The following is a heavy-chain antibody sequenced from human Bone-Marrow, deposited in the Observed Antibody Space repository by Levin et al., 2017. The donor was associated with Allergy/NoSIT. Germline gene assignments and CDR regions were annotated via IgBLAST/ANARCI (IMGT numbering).Heavy chain of an antibody. CDR3: AKDPEYYDSSGYYWGGSYFDY. J-gene: IGHJ4*02. CDR2: ISGSGGST. CDR1: GFTFSSYA. V-gene: IGHV3-23*01. Sequence: GESLKISCAASGFTFSSYAMSWVRQAPGKGLEWVSAISGSGGSTYYADSVKGRFTISRDNSKNTLYLQMNSLRAEDTAVYYCAKDPEYYDSSGYYWGGSYFDYWGQGTLVTVSS. D-gene: IGHD3-22*01.